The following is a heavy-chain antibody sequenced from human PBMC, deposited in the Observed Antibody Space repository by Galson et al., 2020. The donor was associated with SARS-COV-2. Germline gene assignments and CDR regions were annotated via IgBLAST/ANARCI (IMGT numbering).Heavy chain of an antibody. J-gene: IGHJ3*02. D-gene: IGHD6-13*01. Sequence: GGSLRLSCAASGFTFSSYEMNWVRQAPAKGLEWVSYISSGGGTIYYADSVKGRFTISRDNAKNSLFLQMHSLRAEDTAVYYCARDVAYQQLVVDAFDIWGQGTLVTVSS. CDR3: ARDVAYQQLVVDAFDI. CDR1: GFTFSSYE. V-gene: IGHV3-48*03. CDR2: ISSGGGTI.